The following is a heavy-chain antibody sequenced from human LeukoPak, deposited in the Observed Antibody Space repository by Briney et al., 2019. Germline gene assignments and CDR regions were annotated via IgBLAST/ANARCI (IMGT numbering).Heavy chain of an antibody. Sequence: ASVKVSCKASGYTFTSYYMHWVRQAPGQGLEWMGIINPSGGSTSYAQKFQGRVTMSTDTSTSTAYMELRSLRSDDTAVYYCARDTEWEKNPDYFDYWGQGTLVTVSS. CDR3: ARDTEWEKNPDYFDY. V-gene: IGHV1-46*01. CDR2: INPSGGST. D-gene: IGHD1-26*01. CDR1: GYTFTSYY. J-gene: IGHJ4*02.